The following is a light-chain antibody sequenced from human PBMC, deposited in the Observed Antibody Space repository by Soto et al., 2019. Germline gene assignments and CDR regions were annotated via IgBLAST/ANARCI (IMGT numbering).Light chain of an antibody. J-gene: IGKJ1*01. CDR1: QSVNIN. CDR3: QQYNNWPPWT. Sequence: EVVMTQSPATLSVSPGERFTLSCMASQSVNINLAWYQQKPGQAPRLLIYGASTRATGIPARFSGSGSGTEFTLTISSLQSEDFAVYYCQQYNNWPPWTFGQGTKVDI. V-gene: IGKV3-15*01. CDR2: GAS.